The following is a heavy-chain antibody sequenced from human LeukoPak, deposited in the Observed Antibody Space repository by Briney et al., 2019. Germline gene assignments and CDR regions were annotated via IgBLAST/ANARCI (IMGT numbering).Heavy chain of an antibody. Sequence: PSETLSLTCAVYGGSFSGYYWSWIRQPPGKGLGWIGEINHSGSTNYNPSLKSRVTISVDTSKNQFSLKLSSVTAADTAVYYCARTLRVVVPAATYYFDYWGQGTLVTVSS. V-gene: IGHV4-34*01. J-gene: IGHJ4*02. CDR2: INHSGST. CDR1: GGSFSGYY. CDR3: ARTLRVVVPAATYYFDY. D-gene: IGHD2-2*01.